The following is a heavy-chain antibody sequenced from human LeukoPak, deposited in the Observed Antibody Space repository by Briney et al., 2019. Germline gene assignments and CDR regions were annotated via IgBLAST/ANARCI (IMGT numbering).Heavy chain of an antibody. CDR2: ISNNGGYT. V-gene: IGHV3-23*01. D-gene: IGHD6-19*01. J-gene: IGHJ5*02. CDR3: AKGRIAVAGTDWFDP. Sequence: GGSLRLSCAASGFTFSSYAMSWVRQAPGKGLEWVSAISNNGGYTYYADSVQGRFTISRDNSKSTLCLQMNSLRAEDTAVYYCAKGRIAVAGTDWFDPWGQGTLVTVSS. CDR1: GFTFSSYA.